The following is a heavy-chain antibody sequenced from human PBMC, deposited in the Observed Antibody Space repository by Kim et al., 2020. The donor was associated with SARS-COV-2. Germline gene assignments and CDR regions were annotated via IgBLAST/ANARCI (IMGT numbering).Heavy chain of an antibody. J-gene: IGHJ5*02. CDR2: IYYGGST. CDR3: ARDGLSTVTTYIHWFDP. CDR1: GGSISSSSYY. V-gene: IGHV4-39*07. D-gene: IGHD4-17*01. Sequence: SETLSLTCTVSGGSISSSSYYWGWIRQPPGKGLEWIGSIYYGGSTYYNPSLKSRVTISVDTSKNQFSLKLSSVTAADTAVYYCARDGLSTVTTYIHWFDPWGQGTLVTVSS.